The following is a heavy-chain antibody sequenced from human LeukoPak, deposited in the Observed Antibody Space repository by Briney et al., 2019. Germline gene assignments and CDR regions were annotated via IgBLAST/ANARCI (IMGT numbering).Heavy chain of an antibody. V-gene: IGHV4-39*01. D-gene: IGHD3-3*01. CDR3: ARQHTIFGVPDAFDI. Sequence: PSETLSLTCTVSGGSISSSSYYWGWIRQPPGKGLEWIGSIYYSGSTYYNPSLKSRVTISVDTSKNQFSLKLSSVTAADTAVYYCARQHTIFGVPDAFDIWGQGTMVTVSS. CDR2: IYYSGST. J-gene: IGHJ3*02. CDR1: GGSISSSSYY.